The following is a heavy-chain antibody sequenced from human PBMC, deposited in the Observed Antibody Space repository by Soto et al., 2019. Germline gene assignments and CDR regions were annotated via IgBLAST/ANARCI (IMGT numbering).Heavy chain of an antibody. V-gene: IGHV4-39*01. CDR3: ATGTIPSCFDP. Sequence: PDTLSLTCTVSGGSISSSRYVWGWIRQPPGKGLEWIGSIYYSGSTYYNPSLKRRVTISVDTSKNQFSLKLSSVTAADTALYYCATGTIPSCFDPWGQGTLVTVSS. D-gene: IGHD1-7*01. CDR1: GGSISSSRYV. CDR2: IYYSGST. J-gene: IGHJ5*02.